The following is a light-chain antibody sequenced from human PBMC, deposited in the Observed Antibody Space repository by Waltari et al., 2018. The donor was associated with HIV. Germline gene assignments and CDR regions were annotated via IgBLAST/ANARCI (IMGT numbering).Light chain of an antibody. Sequence: QSALTQPPSASGSPGQSVTISCTGTSSDVGGYNYVSWYQQHPGKAPKLIIYEVSKLPSGLPARLSGSKSGNPAALTVSGPQAEDEADYYCSSDAGSNTYVFVTGPKITVL. CDR3: SSDAGSNTYV. V-gene: IGLV2-8*01. J-gene: IGLJ1*01. CDR2: EVS. CDR1: SSDVGGYNY.